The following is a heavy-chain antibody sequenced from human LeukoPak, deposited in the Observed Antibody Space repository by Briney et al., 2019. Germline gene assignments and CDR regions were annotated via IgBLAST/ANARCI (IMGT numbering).Heavy chain of an antibody. CDR3: ARDKGLYYGSGSTNWFDP. CDR2: IYHSGST. V-gene: IGHV4-38-2*02. Sequence: PSETLSLTCTVSGYSLSSGYYWGWIRQPPGKGLEWIGSIYHSGSTYYNPSLKSRVTISVDTSKNQFSLKLSSVTAADTAVYYCARDKGLYYGSGSTNWFDPWGQGTLVTVSS. J-gene: IGHJ5*02. D-gene: IGHD3-10*01. CDR1: GYSLSSGYY.